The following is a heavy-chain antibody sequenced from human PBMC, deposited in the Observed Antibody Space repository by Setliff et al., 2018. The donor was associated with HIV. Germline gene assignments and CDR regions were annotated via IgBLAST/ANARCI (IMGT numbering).Heavy chain of an antibody. CDR2: IYHTGKT. V-gene: IGHV4-34*09. J-gene: IGHJ5*02. CDR3: AKEGNSVDNWLDP. CDR1: GGSFSGYY. D-gene: IGHD1-26*01. Sequence: PSETLSLTCAVYGGSFSGYYWFWIRQPPGKGLEWIGYIYHTGKTYYNPSLQSRIIMSLDMSQNQFSLKLSSVTAADTAVYYCAKEGNSVDNWLDPWGPGTLVTVSS.